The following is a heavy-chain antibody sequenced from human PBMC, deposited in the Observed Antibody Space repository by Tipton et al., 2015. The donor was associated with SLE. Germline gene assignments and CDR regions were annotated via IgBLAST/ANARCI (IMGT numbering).Heavy chain of an antibody. V-gene: IGHV3-23*01. J-gene: IGHJ4*02. CDR2: ISGSGGTT. CDR1: GFTFSTYA. Sequence: SLRLSCEGSGFTFSTYAISWVRQAPGKGLEWVSVISGSGGTTYDADSVKGRFTISRDNSKSTLYLQMNSLRAEDTAIYYCAKEEGFYTNSPIDYWGQGTLVTVSS. D-gene: IGHD2-2*02. CDR3: AKEEGFYTNSPIDY.